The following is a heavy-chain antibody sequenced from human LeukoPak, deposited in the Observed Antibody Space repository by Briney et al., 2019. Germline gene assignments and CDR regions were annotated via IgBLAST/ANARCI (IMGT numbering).Heavy chain of an antibody. CDR1: GGTFSSYA. V-gene: IGHV1-69*05. D-gene: IGHD2-21*02. Sequence: SSVKVSCKASGGTFSSYAISWVRQAPGQGLEWMGRIIPIFGTANYAQKFQGRVTITTDESTSTAYMELSSLRSEDTAVYYCARVQPRLAYCGGDCFDAFDIWGQGTMVTVSS. CDR3: ARVQPRLAYCGGDCFDAFDI. CDR2: IIPIFGTA. J-gene: IGHJ3*02.